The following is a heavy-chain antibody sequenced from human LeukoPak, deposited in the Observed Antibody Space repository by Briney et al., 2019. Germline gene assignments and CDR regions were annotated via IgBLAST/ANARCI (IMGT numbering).Heavy chain of an antibody. Sequence: GGSLRLSCAASGFTVSSNYMSWVRQAPGKGLEWVSVIYSGGSTYYADSVKGRFTISRDNSKNTLYLQMNSLRAEDTAVYYCAKYSGYSYGFNDYWGQGTLVTVSS. D-gene: IGHD5-18*01. J-gene: IGHJ4*02. CDR1: GFTVSSNY. CDR3: AKYSGYSYGFNDY. V-gene: IGHV3-53*01. CDR2: IYSGGST.